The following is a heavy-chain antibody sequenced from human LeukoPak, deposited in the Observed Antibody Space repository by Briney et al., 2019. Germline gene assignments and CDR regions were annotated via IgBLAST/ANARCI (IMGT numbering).Heavy chain of an antibody. J-gene: IGHJ4*02. CDR2: ITGSGGST. Sequence: PGGSLTLSCAASGFTFSSYAMSWVRQATGKGLEWVSTITGSGGSTFYADSVKGRFTISRDNSKNTLDLQMNSLRVEDTAVYYYAKGFFGSSNYYFEYWGQGTLVTVSS. D-gene: IGHD6-13*01. CDR1: GFTFSSYA. V-gene: IGHV3-23*01. CDR3: AKGFFGSSNYYFEY.